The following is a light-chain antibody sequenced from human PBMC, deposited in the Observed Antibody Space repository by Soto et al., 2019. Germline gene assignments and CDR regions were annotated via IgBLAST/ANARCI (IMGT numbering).Light chain of an antibody. CDR2: EVS. CDR3: GSYTSIRTLV. Sequence: QSALTQPASVSGSPGQSITISCTGTRSDVGGYNFVSWYQHHPGKVPKLILYEVSNRPSGISNRFSGSKSGNTASLTISGLQAEDEADYYCGSYTSIRTLVLDGGTKVTVL. J-gene: IGLJ2*01. CDR1: RSDVGGYNF. V-gene: IGLV2-14*01.